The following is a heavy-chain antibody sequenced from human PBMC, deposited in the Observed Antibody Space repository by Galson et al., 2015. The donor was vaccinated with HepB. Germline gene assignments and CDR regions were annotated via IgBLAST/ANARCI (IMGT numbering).Heavy chain of an antibody. J-gene: IGHJ4*02. CDR2: INAGNGNT. V-gene: IGHV1-3*01. CDR3: ARTVAGNPPYFDY. Sequence: SVKVSCKASGYTFTSYAMHWVRQAPGQRLKWMGWINAGNGNTKYSQKFQGRVTITRDTSASTAYMELSSLRSEDTAVYYCARTVAGNPPYFDYWGQGTLVTVSS. CDR1: GYTFTSYA. D-gene: IGHD6-19*01.